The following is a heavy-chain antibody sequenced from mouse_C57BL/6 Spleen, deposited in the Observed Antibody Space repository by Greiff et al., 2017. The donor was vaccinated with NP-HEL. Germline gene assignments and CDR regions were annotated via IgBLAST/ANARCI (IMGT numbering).Heavy chain of an antibody. V-gene: IGHV1-55*01. CDR1: GYTFTSYW. CDR2: IYPGSGST. D-gene: IGHD1-1*01. CDR3: ALITTVVRAMDY. J-gene: IGHJ4*01. Sequence: QVQLKQPGAELVKPGASVKMSCKASGYTFTSYWITWVKQRPGQGLEWIGDIYPGSGSTNYNEKFKSKATLTVDTSSSTAYMQLSSLTSEDSAVYYCALITTVVRAMDYWGQGTSVTVSS.